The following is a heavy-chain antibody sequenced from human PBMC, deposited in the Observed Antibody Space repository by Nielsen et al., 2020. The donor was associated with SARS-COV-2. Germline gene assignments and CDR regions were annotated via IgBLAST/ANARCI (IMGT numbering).Heavy chain of an antibody. V-gene: IGHV3-15*01. D-gene: IGHD3-3*01. CDR3: TTDYIPSPYYDFWSGYFPYYYGMDV. J-gene: IGHJ6*02. CDR1: GFTFSNAW. Sequence: SCAASGFTFSNAWMSWVRQAPGKGLEWVGRIKSKTDGGTTDYAAPVKGRFTISRDDSKNTLYLQMNSLKTEDTAVYYCTTDYIPSPYYDFWSGYFPYYYGMDVWGQGTTVTVSS. CDR2: IKSKTDGGTT.